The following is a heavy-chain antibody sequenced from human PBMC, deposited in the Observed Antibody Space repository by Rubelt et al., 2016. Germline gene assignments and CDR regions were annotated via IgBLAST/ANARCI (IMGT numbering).Heavy chain of an antibody. CDR3: ARVDGSGSYYNRAFDI. V-gene: IGHV4-31*01. CDR1: GGSISSGGYY. Sequence: QLQLQESGPGLVKPSQTLSLTCTVSGGSISSGGYYWSWIRQHPGKGLEWIGYIYYSGSTYYNPSLKGVVTISVGTSKNQFSLKLSSVTAADTAVYYCARVDGSGSYYNRAFDIWGQGTMVTVSS. CDR2: IYYSGST. J-gene: IGHJ3*02. D-gene: IGHD3-10*01.